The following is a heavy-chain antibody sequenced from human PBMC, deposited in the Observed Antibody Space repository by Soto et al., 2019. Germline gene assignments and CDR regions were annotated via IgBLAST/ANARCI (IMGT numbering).Heavy chain of an antibody. V-gene: IGHV3-23*01. J-gene: IGHJ3*02. CDR3: AKDPWYYYESSGYYRHDAFDI. D-gene: IGHD3-22*01. CDR2: ITASGAST. Sequence: PGGSLRLSCAASGFTFNNFAMNWVRQAPGKGLEWVSSITASGASTYYADSVQGRFTISRDNSQNTLSLQMNSLRAEDTAVYYCAKDPWYYYESSGYYRHDAFDIWGQGTMVTVSS. CDR1: GFTFNNFA.